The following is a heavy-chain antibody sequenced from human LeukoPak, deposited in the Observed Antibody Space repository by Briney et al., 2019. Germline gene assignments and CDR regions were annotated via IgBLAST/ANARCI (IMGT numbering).Heavy chain of an antibody. CDR1: GFTFSSYG. Sequence: PGGSLRLSCAASGFTFSSYGMHWVRQAPGKGLEWVAVMWYDGSNKYYADSVKGRFTISRDNSKNTLYLQMNSLRAEDTAVYYCARAGYDILTGFFDYWGQGTLVTVSS. J-gene: IGHJ4*02. D-gene: IGHD3-9*01. V-gene: IGHV3-33*01. CDR3: ARAGYDILTGFFDY. CDR2: MWYDGSNK.